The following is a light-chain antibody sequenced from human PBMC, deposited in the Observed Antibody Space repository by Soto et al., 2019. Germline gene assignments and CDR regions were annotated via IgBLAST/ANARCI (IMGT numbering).Light chain of an antibody. CDR1: QAIRND. V-gene: IGKV1-17*01. J-gene: IGKJ2*02. CDR3: QQRGKWPST. Sequence: DIQMTQSPSSLSASVGDRVTITCRASQAIRNDLGWYQQKPAKAPKRLIYAASSLQSGVPSRFSGSGSGTEFTLTISSLQPEDSATYYCQQRGKWPSTFGPGTKVEMK. CDR2: AAS.